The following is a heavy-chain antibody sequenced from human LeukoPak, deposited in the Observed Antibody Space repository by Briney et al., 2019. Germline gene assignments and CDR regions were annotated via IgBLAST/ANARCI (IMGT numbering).Heavy chain of an antibody. CDR3: ARRLFYYFDY. J-gene: IGHJ4*02. D-gene: IGHD3-3*01. Sequence: SETLSLTCSVSGGSINTYYWSWIRRPPGKGLEWIGDIYYSGNTNCNPSLKSRVTLSVDPSKNLFSLKLSSVTAADTAVYYCARRLFYYFDYWGRGTLVTVSS. CDR1: GGSINTYY. CDR2: IYYSGNT. V-gene: IGHV4-59*08.